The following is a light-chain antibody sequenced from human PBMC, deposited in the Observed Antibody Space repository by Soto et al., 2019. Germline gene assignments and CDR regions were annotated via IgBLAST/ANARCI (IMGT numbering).Light chain of an antibody. V-gene: IGLV1-47*01. CDR2: RNN. CDR1: SSNIGSNY. J-gene: IGLJ2*01. CDR3: AAWDDSLSGRVV. Sequence: QSVLTQPPSASGTPGQRVTISCSGSSSNIGSNYVYWYQQLPGTAPKLLIYRNNQRPSGVPDRFSGSKSGTSASLAISGLRSEDGADYYCAAWDDSLSGRVVFGGGTKVTVL.